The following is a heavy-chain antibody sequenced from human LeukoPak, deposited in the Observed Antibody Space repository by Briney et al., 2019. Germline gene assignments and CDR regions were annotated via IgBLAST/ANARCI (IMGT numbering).Heavy chain of an antibody. J-gene: IGHJ4*02. CDR3: ARVGTVLRYFDWLYY. V-gene: IGHV1-2*02. CDR2: INPNSGGT. CDR1: GYTFTGYY. Sequence: ASVKVSCKASGYTFTGYYIHWVRQAPGQGLEWMGWINPNSGGTNYAQKFQGRAAMTRDTSISTAYMELSRLRSDDTAVYYCARVGTVLRYFDWLYYWGQGTLVTVSS. D-gene: IGHD3-9*01.